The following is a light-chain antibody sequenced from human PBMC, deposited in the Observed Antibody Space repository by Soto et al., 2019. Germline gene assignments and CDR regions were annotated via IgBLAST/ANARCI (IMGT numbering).Light chain of an antibody. J-gene: IGLJ1*01. V-gene: IGLV2-23*02. CDR1: SSNVGSYKL. CDR2: EVN. Sequence: ALTQPASVSGSPGQSITISCTGTSSNVGSYKLVSWYQQHPGKAPKPMIFEVNKRPPGVSNRFSGSKSGNTASLTISGLKVEDEADYYCCSSGGSPTYVFGTGTKVTVL. CDR3: CSSGGSPTYV.